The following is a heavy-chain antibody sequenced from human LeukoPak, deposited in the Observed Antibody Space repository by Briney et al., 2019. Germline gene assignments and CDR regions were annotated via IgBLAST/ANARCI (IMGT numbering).Heavy chain of an antibody. D-gene: IGHD3-3*01. Sequence: ASVKVSCKASGYTFTYYYLRWVRQAPGQGLEWMGIINPSGGSTSYAQSFQGRVTMTRDTSTSTVYMELSSLRSEDTAVYYCASGTIFGVVMDLDYWGQGTLVTVSS. CDR1: GYTFTYYY. CDR3: ASGTIFGVVMDLDY. V-gene: IGHV1-46*01. CDR2: INPSGGST. J-gene: IGHJ4*02.